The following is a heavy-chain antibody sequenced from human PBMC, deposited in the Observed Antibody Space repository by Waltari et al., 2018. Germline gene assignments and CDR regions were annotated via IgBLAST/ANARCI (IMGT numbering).Heavy chain of an antibody. D-gene: IGHD3-3*01. CDR2: INSKTEGATT. Sequence: EVQLVESGGRVVKPGESLRLSCVASGFIFTDAWMSWVRQAAGKGLEWVGRINSKTEGATTDYATSVKGRFVISRDDSRNTVYLEINSLRPEDTAVYYCSIGWSEYCDYWGQGSLVTVSS. V-gene: IGHV3-15*01. CDR1: GFIFTDAW. CDR3: SIGWSEYCDY. J-gene: IGHJ4*02.